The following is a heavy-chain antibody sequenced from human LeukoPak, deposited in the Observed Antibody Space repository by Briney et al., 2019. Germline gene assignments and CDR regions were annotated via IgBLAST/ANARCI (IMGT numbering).Heavy chain of an antibody. CDR3: SSQSPVGATEAFDI. J-gene: IGHJ3*02. CDR1: GFTFSSNW. Sequence: GGSLRLSCVASGFTFSSNWMHWVRQAPGKGLVWVSGINSDGNSTRYADSVKGRFTISRDNAKNTLYLQMNSLRAEDTAVYYCSSQSPVGATEAFDIWGQGTMVTVSS. V-gene: IGHV3-74*01. D-gene: IGHD1-26*01. CDR2: INSDGNST.